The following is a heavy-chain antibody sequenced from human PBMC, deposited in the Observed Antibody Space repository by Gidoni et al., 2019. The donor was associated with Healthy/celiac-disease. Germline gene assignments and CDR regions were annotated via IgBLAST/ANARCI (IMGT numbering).Heavy chain of an antibody. CDR3: ASRRYAAGTDGWFDP. J-gene: IGHJ5*02. V-gene: IGHV4-38-2*01. CDR2: IYHSGST. D-gene: IGHD6-13*01. CDR1: GYSISSGYY. Sequence: QVQLQESGPGLVKPSETLSLTCAVSGYSISSGYYWGWIRQPPGKGLEWIGSIYHSGSTYYNPSLKSRVTISVDTSKNQFSLKLSSVTAADTAVYYCASRRYAAGTDGWFDPWGQGTLVTVSS.